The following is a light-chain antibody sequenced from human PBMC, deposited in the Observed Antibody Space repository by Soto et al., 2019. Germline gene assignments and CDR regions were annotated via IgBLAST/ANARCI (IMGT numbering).Light chain of an antibody. CDR1: QSVSSN. CDR3: QQYGGSPIS. V-gene: IGKV3-20*01. J-gene: IGKJ5*01. CDR2: GAS. Sequence: EVVMTQSPATLSLSPGERATLSCRASQSVSSNLAWYQQKPGQAPRLLIYGASIRATGIPARFSGSGSGTDFTLTISRLEPEDFAVYYCQQYGGSPISFGQGTRLEIK.